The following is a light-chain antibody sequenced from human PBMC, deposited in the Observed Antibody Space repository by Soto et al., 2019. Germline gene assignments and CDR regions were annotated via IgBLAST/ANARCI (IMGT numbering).Light chain of an antibody. CDR3: QQYNDWRYT. CDR1: QSISSS. J-gene: IGKJ2*01. Sequence: EIVMTQYPATLSVSPGERATLSCRASQSISSSLAWYQLKPGQAPRLLIYGASTRATGIPARFSGSGSGTEFTLTISSRQSEDFAVYYCQQYNDWRYTFGQGTKLEIK. CDR2: GAS. V-gene: IGKV3-15*01.